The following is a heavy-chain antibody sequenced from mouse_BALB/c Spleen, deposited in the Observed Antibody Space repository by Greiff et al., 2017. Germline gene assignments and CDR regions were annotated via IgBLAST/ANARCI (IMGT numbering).Heavy chain of an antibody. CDR3: ARGGNYYGSSFHWYFDV. CDR1: GYSFTGYY. D-gene: IGHD1-1*01. CDR2: INPYNGAT. V-gene: IGHV1-31*01. J-gene: IGHJ1*01. Sequence: VQLQQSGPELVKPGASVKISCKASGYSFTGYYMHWVKQSHVKSLEWIGRINPYNGATSYNQNFKDKASLTVDKSSSTAYMELHSLTSEDSAVYYCARGGNYYGSSFHWYFDVWGAGTTVTVSS.